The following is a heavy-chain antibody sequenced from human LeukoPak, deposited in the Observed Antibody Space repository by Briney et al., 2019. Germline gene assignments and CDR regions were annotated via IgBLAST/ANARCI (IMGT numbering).Heavy chain of an antibody. J-gene: IGHJ4*02. CDR1: GFTFSDYY. D-gene: IGHD3-10*01. V-gene: IGHV3-11*06. CDR3: ARTPGTYYYGSGRPEDFDY. CDR2: ISSSSSYT. Sequence: GGSLRLSCAASGFTFSDYYMSWIRQAPGKGLEWVSYISSSSSYTNYADSVKGRFTISRDNAKNSLYLLMNSLRAEDTAVYYCARTPGTYYYGSGRPEDFDYWGQGTLVTVSS.